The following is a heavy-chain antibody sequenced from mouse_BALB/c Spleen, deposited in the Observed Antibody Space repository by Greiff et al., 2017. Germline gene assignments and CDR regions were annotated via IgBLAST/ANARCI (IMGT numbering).Heavy chain of an antibody. CDR1: GFTFTDYY. CDR2: IRNKANGYTT. V-gene: IGHV7-3*02. Sequence: EVQRVESGGGLVQPGGSLRLSCATSGFTFTDYYMSWVRQPPGKALEWLGFIRNKANGYTTEYSASVKGRFTISRDNSQSILYLQMNTLRAEDSATYYCARDMGNWGQGTLVTVSA. J-gene: IGHJ3*01. CDR3: ARDMGN.